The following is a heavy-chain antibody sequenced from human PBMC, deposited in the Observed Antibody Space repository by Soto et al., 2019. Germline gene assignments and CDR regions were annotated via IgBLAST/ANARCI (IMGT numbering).Heavy chain of an antibody. CDR2: ISYDGSNK. Sequence: QVQLVESGGGVVQPGRSLRLSCAASGFTFSSYAMHWVRQAPGKGLEWVAVISYDGSNKYYADSVKGRFTISRDNSKNTLYLKMNSLRAEDTAVYYCARVSQWPSVDYWGQGTLVTVSS. D-gene: IGHD6-19*01. CDR1: GFTFSSYA. V-gene: IGHV3-30-3*01. J-gene: IGHJ4*02. CDR3: ARVSQWPSVDY.